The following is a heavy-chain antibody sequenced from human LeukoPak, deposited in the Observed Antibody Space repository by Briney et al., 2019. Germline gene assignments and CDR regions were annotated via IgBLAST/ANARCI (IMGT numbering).Heavy chain of an antibody. J-gene: IGHJ4*02. CDR3: ARVYCSGGSCPGRTYFFDY. V-gene: IGHV3-21*01. CDR2: ISSGSSNI. CDR1: GFTFSSYS. Sequence: GGSLRLSCAASGFTFSSYSMNWVRQAPGKGLEWVSSISSGSSNIYYADSVKGRFTISRDNAKNSLYLQMNSLRAEDTAVYYCARVYCSGGSCPGRTYFFDYWGQGTLVTVSS. D-gene: IGHD2-15*01.